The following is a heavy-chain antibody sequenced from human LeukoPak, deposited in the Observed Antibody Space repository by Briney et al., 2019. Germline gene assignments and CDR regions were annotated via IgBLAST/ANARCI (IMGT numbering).Heavy chain of an antibody. J-gene: IGHJ4*02. Sequence: GGSLRLSCAASGFTFSSYGMPWVRQAPGKGLEWVAVIWYDGSNKYYADSVKGRFTISRDNSKNTLYLQMNSLRAEDTAVYYCAKVRQLYYYGSGSYLDYWGQGTLVTVSS. D-gene: IGHD3-10*01. V-gene: IGHV3-33*06. CDR3: AKVRQLYYYGSGSYLDY. CDR1: GFTFSSYG. CDR2: IWYDGSNK.